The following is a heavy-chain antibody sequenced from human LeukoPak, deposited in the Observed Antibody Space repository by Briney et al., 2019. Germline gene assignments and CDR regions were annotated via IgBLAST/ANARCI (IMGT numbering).Heavy chain of an antibody. J-gene: IGHJ4*02. CDR2: INGEGSET. CDR3: ARVRMGDDFNPFDY. Sequence: GGPLRLSCAASGFTFSRFWIDWVRHAPGKGLVWVSRINGEGSETMYADSVKGRFTISRDNAKNTLYLQMNSLRAEDTAVYYCARVRMGDDFNPFDYWGQGTLVTVSS. D-gene: IGHD3-16*01. V-gene: IGHV3-74*03. CDR1: GFTFSRFW.